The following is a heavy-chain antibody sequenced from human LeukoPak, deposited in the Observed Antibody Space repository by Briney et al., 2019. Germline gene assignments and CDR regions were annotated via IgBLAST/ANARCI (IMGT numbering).Heavy chain of an antibody. J-gene: IGHJ4*02. V-gene: IGHV4-31*03. CDR3: ANQRDSSSFVDY. CDR1: GGSVSSGGYY. CDR2: VDYSGRT. Sequence: SETLSLTCTVSGGSVSSGGYYWSWIRQHPGKGLEWIGYVDYSGRTYYNLSLNSRITISVDTSKNHFSLNLNSVTAADTAVYYCANQRDSSSFVDYWGQGTLVTVSS. D-gene: IGHD6-6*01.